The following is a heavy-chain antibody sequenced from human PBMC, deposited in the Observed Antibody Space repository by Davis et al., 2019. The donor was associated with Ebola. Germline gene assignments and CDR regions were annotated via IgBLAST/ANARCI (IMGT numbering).Heavy chain of an antibody. CDR3: ARGWYGAY. Sequence: GGSLRLSCAASGFPFSSYAMHWVRQAPGKGLEYVSAISSNGGSTYYANSVKGRFTISRDNSKNTLYLQMGSLRAEDMAVYYCARGWYGAYWGQGTLVTVSS. CDR1: GFPFSSYA. V-gene: IGHV3-64*01. CDR2: ISSNGGST. J-gene: IGHJ4*02. D-gene: IGHD6-13*01.